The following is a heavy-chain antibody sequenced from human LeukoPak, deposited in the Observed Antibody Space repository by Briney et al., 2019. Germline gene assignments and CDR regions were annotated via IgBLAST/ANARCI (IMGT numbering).Heavy chain of an antibody. CDR1: GFTFSSYD. CDR2: IGTAGDT. CDR3: ARGIAAAGKNGMDV. J-gene: IGHJ6*02. Sequence: PGGSLRLSCAASGFTFSSYDMHWVRQATGKGLEWVSAIGTAGDTYYPGSVKGRFTISREDAKNSLYLQMNSLRAGDTAVYYCARGIAAAGKNGMDVWGQGTTVTVSS. D-gene: IGHD6-13*01. V-gene: IGHV3-13*04.